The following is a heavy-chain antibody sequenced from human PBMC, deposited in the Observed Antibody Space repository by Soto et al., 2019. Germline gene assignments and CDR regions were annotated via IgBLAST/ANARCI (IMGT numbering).Heavy chain of an antibody. CDR3: ARDRGGSDYGYYYYYGMDV. CDR1: GFTFSSYA. V-gene: IGHV3-30-3*01. Sequence: GSLRLSCAASGFTFSSYAMHWVRQAPGKGLEWVAVISYDGSNKYYADSVKGRFTISRDNSKNTLYLQMNSLRAEDTAVYYCARDRGGSDYGYYYYYGMDVWGQGTTVTVSS. D-gene: IGHD4-17*01. J-gene: IGHJ6*02. CDR2: ISYDGSNK.